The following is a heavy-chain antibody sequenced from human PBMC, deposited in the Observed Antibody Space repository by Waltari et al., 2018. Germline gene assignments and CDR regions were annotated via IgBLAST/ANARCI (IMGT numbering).Heavy chain of an antibody. J-gene: IGHJ3*02. V-gene: IGHV4-59*01. D-gene: IGHD5-12*01. CDR1: AGSISSYH. CDR2: IYYSGST. CDR3: ARGKRMATIKLDAFDI. Sequence: QVQLQESGPGLVKPSETLSLTCPVSAGSISSYHWSWIRQPPGKGLEWIGYIYYSGSTNYNPSLKSRVTISVDTSKNQFSLKLSSVTAADTAVYYCARGKRMATIKLDAFDIWGQGTMVTVSS.